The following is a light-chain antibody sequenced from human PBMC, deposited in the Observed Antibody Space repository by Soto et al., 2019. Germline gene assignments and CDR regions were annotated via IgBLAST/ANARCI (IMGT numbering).Light chain of an antibody. Sequence: EIVMTQSPANLSVSPGERATLSCRASQSVSSNLAWYQQKPGQAPRLLIHGTSTRATGIPARFSGGGSETEFTLNISGLQSEDFAVYYCQQYNYWPRTFGQGTKLEIK. CDR1: QSVSSN. CDR2: GTS. J-gene: IGKJ2*01. V-gene: IGKV3-15*01. CDR3: QQYNYWPRT.